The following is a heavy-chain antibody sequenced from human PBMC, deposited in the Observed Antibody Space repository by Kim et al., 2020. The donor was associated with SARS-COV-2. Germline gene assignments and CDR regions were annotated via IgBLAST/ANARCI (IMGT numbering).Heavy chain of an antibody. V-gene: IGHV4-34*01. CDR2: INHSGST. CDR1: GGSFSGYY. CDR3: AREDTMVRAFDY. D-gene: IGHD3-10*01. Sequence: SETLSLTCAVYGGSFSGYYWSWIRQPPGKGLEWIGEINHSGSTNYNPSLKSRVTISVDTSKNQFSLKLSSVTAADTAVYYCAREDTMVRAFDYWGQGTLV. J-gene: IGHJ4*02.